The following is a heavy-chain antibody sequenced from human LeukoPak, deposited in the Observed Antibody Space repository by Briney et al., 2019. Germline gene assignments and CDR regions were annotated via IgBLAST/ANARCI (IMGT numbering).Heavy chain of an antibody. Sequence: SETLSLTCTVSGGSVSSGSYYWGWIRQPPGKGLEWIVYIYYSGSTNYNPSLKSRVTISIDTSKNQFSLKLSSVTAADTAVYYCARDRVRGSSNPYFDYWGQGTLVTVSS. V-gene: IGHV4-61*01. CDR1: GGSVSSGSYY. CDR2: IYYSGST. CDR3: ARDRVRGSSNPYFDY. J-gene: IGHJ4*02. D-gene: IGHD1-26*01.